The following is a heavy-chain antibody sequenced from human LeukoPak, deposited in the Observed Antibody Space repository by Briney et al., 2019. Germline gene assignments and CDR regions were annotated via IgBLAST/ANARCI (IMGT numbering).Heavy chain of an antibody. CDR2: ISSSGSTI. CDR3: VYDSSGYYYFDY. V-gene: IGHV3-11*01. CDR1: GFTFSDYY. D-gene: IGHD3-22*01. J-gene: IGHJ4*02. Sequence: GGSLRLSRAASGFTFSDYYMSWIRQAPGKGLEWVSYISSSGSTIYYADSVKGRFTISRDNAKNSLYLQMNSLRAEDTAVYYCVYDSSGYYYFDYWGQGTLVTVSS.